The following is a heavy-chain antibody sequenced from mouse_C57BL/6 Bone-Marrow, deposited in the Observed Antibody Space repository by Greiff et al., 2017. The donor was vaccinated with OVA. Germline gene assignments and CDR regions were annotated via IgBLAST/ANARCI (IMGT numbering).Heavy chain of an antibody. V-gene: IGHV1-69*01. CDR2: IDPSDSYT. D-gene: IGHD1-1*01. CDR1: GYTFTSYW. Sequence: QVQLQQPGAELVMPGASVKLSCKASGYTFTSYWMHWVKQRAGQGLEWIGEIDPSDSYTNYNQKFKGKSTLTVDKSSSTAYMQLSSLTSEDSAVYYCARRHYYGSSLYWYFDVWGTGTTVTVSS. CDR3: ARRHYYGSSLYWYFDV. J-gene: IGHJ1*03.